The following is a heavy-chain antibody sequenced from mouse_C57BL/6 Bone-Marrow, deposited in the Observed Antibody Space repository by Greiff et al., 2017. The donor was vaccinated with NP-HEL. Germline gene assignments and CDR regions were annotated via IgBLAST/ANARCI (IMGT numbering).Heavy chain of an antibody. D-gene: IGHD2-5*01. CDR1: GFTFSSYG. CDR2: ISSGGSYT. V-gene: IGHV5-6*01. Sequence: EVKLVESGGDLVKPGGSLKLSCAASGFTFSSYGMSWVRQTPDKRLEWVATISSGGSYTYYPDSVKGRFTISRDNAKNTLYLQMSSLKSEDTAMYYCARLYYSNYGYAMDYWGQGTSVTVSS. J-gene: IGHJ4*01. CDR3: ARLYYSNYGYAMDY.